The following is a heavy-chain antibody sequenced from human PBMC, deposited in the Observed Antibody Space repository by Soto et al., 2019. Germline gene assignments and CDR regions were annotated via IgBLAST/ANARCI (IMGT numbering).Heavy chain of an antibody. CDR2: ISSSSSNT. Sequence: PGGSLRLSCAASGFTFTNHAMSWVRQAPEKGLEWVSGISSSSSNTYYADSVKGRFTISRDNAKNSLYLQMNSLRAEDTAVYYCAIQPDAYYDFWSGYYPDNWFDPWGQGTLVTVSS. J-gene: IGHJ5*02. V-gene: IGHV3-21*01. D-gene: IGHD3-3*01. CDR3: AIQPDAYYDFWSGYYPDNWFDP. CDR1: GFTFTNHA.